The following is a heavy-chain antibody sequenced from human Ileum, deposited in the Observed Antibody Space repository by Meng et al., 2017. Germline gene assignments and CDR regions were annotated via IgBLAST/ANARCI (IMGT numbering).Heavy chain of an antibody. J-gene: IGHJ4*02. D-gene: IGHD5/OR15-5a*01. CDR3: ATGGGVSPRAFPP. Sequence: GESLKTSCAASGLTLSNFWMTWVRQAPGKGLQWVANINPDGSEKYYVDSMKGRFTIYRDNAKKSLYLQMSSPRDEDTAVYYCATGGGVSPRAFPPWGQGTLVTVSS. CDR2: INPDGSEK. CDR1: GLTLSNFW. V-gene: IGHV3-7*01.